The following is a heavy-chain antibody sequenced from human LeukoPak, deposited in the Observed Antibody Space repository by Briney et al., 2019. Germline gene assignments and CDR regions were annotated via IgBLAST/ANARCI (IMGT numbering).Heavy chain of an antibody. CDR1: GYTFTSYA. V-gene: IGHV1-3*01. D-gene: IGHD1-26*01. CDR2: INAGNGNT. Sequence: ASVKVSCKASGYTFTSYAMHWVRQAPGQRLEWMGWINAGNGNTKYSQKFQGRVTITRDTSASTAYMELRSLRSDDTAVYYCAREGSGSYPGGYYFDYWGQGTLVTVSS. J-gene: IGHJ4*02. CDR3: AREGSGSYPGGYYFDY.